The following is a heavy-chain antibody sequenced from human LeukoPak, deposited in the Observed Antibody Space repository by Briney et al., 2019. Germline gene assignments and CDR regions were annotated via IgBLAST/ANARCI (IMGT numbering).Heavy chain of an antibody. Sequence: ASVKVSCKASGYTFTGYYMHWVRQAPGQGLEWMGRINPNSGGTNYAQKFQGRVTMTRDTSTSTAYMELSRLRSDDTAVYYCARAEPKSYNWNYGDYWGQGTLVTVSS. V-gene: IGHV1-2*06. D-gene: IGHD1-20*01. CDR1: GYTFTGYY. J-gene: IGHJ4*02. CDR3: ARAEPKSYNWNYGDY. CDR2: INPNSGGT.